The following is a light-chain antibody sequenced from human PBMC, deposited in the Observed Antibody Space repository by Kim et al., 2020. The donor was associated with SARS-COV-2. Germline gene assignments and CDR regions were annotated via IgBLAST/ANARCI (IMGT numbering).Light chain of an antibody. J-gene: IGLJ3*02. Sequence: CTLSSGYSIYKVDWYQQRPGKGPRFVMRVGSGGIVGSKGDGIPDRFSVLGSGLNRYLTIKNIQEEDESDYHCGADHGSGSNFVSWVFGGGTQLTVL. CDR2: VGSGGIVG. V-gene: IGLV9-49*01. CDR3: GADHGSGSNFVSWV. CDR1: SGYSIYK.